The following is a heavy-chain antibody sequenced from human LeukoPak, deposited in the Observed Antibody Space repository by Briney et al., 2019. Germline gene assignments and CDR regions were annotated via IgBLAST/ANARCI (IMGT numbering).Heavy chain of an antibody. J-gene: IGHJ4*02. D-gene: IGHD3-22*01. CDR2: ITWNSGSI. V-gene: IGHV3-9*01. Sequence: LSLTCTVSGGSISSYYWSWIRQPPGKGLEWVSGITWNSGSIAYADSVKGRFTISRDNAKNSLYLQMNSLRAEDTALYYCAKSPKDSGYYEPIDYWGQGTPVTVSS. CDR3: AKSPKDSGYYEPIDY. CDR1: GGSISSYY.